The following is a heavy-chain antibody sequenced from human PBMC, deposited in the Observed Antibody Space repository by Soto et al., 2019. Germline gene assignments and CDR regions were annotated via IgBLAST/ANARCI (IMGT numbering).Heavy chain of an antibody. CDR2: IKKDGSQI. D-gene: IGHD6-13*01. Sequence: EVQLVESGGGLVQPGGSRRLSCVASGFSFGSSWMTWVRQAPGKGLEWVANIKKDGSQISYLDSVRGRFTISRDNAKNSLYLQMNSLRAEDTALYYCARDVSPGSSSLYLDAFDIWGQGTMVTVSS. CDR3: ARDVSPGSSSLYLDAFDI. J-gene: IGHJ3*02. CDR1: GFSFGSSW. V-gene: IGHV3-7*05.